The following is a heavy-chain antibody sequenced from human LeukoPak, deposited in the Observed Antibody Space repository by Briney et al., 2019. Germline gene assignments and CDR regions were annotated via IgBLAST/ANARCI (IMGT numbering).Heavy chain of an antibody. D-gene: IGHD2-2*01. CDR1: GFTFSSYS. CDR3: ARAGSSTYYGMDV. V-gene: IGHV3-48*04. Sequence: PGGSLRLSCAASGFTFSSYSMNWVRQAPGKGLEWVSYISSSSSTIYYADSVKGRFTISRDNAKNSLYLQMNSLRAEDTAVYYCARAGSSTYYGMDVWGQGTTVTVSS. CDR2: ISSSSSTI. J-gene: IGHJ6*02.